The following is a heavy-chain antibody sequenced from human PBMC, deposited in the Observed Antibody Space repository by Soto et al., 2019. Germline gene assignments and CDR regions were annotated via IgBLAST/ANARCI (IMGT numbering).Heavy chain of an antibody. CDR3: ARDSYCSSTSCYYYYGMDV. D-gene: IGHD2-2*01. CDR1: GGTFSSYA. Sequence: QVQLVQSGAEVKKPGSSVKVSCKASGGTFSSYAISWVRQAPGQGLEWMGGIIPIFGTANYAQKFKGRVTITADESTSTAYMELSSLRSEDTAVYYCARDSYCSSTSCYYYYGMDVWGQGTTVTVSS. V-gene: IGHV1-69*01. CDR2: IIPIFGTA. J-gene: IGHJ6*02.